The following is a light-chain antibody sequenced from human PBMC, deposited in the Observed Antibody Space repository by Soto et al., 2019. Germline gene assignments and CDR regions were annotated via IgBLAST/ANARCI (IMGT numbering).Light chain of an antibody. CDR2: LNSDGSH. Sequence: QSVLTQSPSASASLGASVKLTCTLSSGHSSYAIAWHQQQPEKGPRYLMKLNSDGSHSKGDGIPDRFSGSSSGAERYLTISSRQSEDEADYYCQTWGTGIVVFGGGPKVTVL. V-gene: IGLV4-69*01. CDR1: SGHSSYA. J-gene: IGLJ2*01. CDR3: QTWGTGIVV.